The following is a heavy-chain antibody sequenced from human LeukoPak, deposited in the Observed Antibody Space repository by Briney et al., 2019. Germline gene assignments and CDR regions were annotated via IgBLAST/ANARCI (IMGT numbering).Heavy chain of an antibody. CDR3: ARQPDSSGSPLY. CDR2: IYPGDSDT. D-gene: IGHD3-22*01. CDR1: GYIFTSYW. J-gene: IGHJ4*02. V-gene: IGHV5-51*01. Sequence: HGESLKISCKGSGYIFTSYWIGWVRQMPGKGLEWMGIIYPGDSDTRYSPSFQGQVTISADKYISTAYLQWSSLKPSDTAMFYCARQPDSSGSPLYWGQGTLVSVSS.